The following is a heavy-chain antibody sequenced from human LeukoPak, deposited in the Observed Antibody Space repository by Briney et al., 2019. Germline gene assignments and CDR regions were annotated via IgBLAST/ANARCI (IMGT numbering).Heavy chain of an antibody. CDR2: ISGGGGST. D-gene: IGHD1-26*01. CDR1: GFTFTSYS. Sequence: GGSLRLSCAASGFTFTSYSMNWVRQAPGKGLEWVSTISGGGGSTYYADSVKGRFTISRDNSKNTLYLQVNSLRAEDTAVYYCAKGGKWDVTPFDYWGQGTLITVSS. J-gene: IGHJ4*02. V-gene: IGHV3-23*01. CDR3: AKGGKWDVTPFDY.